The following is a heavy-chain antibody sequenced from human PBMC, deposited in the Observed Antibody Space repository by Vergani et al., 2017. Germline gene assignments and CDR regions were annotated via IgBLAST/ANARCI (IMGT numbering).Heavy chain of an antibody. Sequence: QVQLVESGGGLVKPGGSLRLSCAASGFTFSDYYMSWLRQAPGKGLEWVSYISSSGSTIYYADSVKGRFTISRDNAKNSLYLQMNSLRAEDTAVYYCARRTYSSSWTTDTNWFDPWGQGTLVTVSS. CDR2: ISSSGSTI. D-gene: IGHD6-13*01. J-gene: IGHJ5*02. CDR1: GFTFSDYY. V-gene: IGHV3-11*04. CDR3: ARRTYSSSWTTDTNWFDP.